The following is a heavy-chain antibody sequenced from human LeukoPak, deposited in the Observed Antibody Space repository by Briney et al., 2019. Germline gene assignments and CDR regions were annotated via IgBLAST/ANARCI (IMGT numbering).Heavy chain of an antibody. CDR1: GGSFSGYY. Sequence: SETLSLTCAVYGGSFSGYYWSWIRQPPGKGLEWIGEINHSGSTNYNPSLKSRVTISVDTSKNQFSLKLSSVTAADTAVYYCARGYRRYNWFDPWGQGTLVTVSS. CDR3: ARGYRRYNWFDP. CDR2: INHSGST. J-gene: IGHJ5*02. V-gene: IGHV4-34*01. D-gene: IGHD1-14*01.